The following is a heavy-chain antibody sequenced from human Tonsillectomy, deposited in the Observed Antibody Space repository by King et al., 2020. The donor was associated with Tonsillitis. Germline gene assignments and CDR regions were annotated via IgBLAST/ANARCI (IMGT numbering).Heavy chain of an antibody. CDR1: GFTFSSAW. D-gene: IGHD6-19*01. Sequence: QLVQSGGGLVKPGGSLRLSCAASGFTFSSAWVSWVRQAPGKGLEWVGRIKSKTEGGTTDYAAPVNGRFTISRDDSKNTLYLHMNSLKTEDTALYYCTTEFSGWVMFDYWGQGTLVTVSS. J-gene: IGHJ4*02. CDR2: IKSKTEGGTT. CDR3: TTEFSGWVMFDY. V-gene: IGHV3-15*01.